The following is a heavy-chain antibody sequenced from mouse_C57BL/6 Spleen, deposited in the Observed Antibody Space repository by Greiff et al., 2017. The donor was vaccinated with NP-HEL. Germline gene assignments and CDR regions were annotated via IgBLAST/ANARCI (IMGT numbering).Heavy chain of an antibody. V-gene: IGHV14-2*01. CDR2: IDPEDGET. CDR3: ARDYGSSYPYYFDY. Sequence: VQLQQPGAELVKPGASVKLSCKASGYTFTSYWMHWVKQRPGRGLEWIGRIDPEDGETKYAPKFQGKATITADTSSNTAYLQLSSLTSEDTAVYYCARDYGSSYPYYFDYWGQGTTLTVSS. J-gene: IGHJ2*01. D-gene: IGHD1-1*01. CDR1: GYTFTSYW.